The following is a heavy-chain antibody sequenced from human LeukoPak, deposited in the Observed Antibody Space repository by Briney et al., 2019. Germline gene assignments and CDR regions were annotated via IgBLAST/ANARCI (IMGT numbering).Heavy chain of an antibody. J-gene: IGHJ4*02. CDR2: ISYDGSNK. D-gene: IGHD3-22*01. Sequence: PGGSLRLSCAASGFTFSSYAMHWVRQAPGKGLEWVAVISYDGSNKYYADSVKGRFTISRDNSKNTLYLQMNSLRAENTAVYYCAREYYDSSGYYLGPISYWGQGTLVTVSP. V-gene: IGHV3-30-3*01. CDR1: GFTFSSYA. CDR3: AREYYDSSGYYLGPISY.